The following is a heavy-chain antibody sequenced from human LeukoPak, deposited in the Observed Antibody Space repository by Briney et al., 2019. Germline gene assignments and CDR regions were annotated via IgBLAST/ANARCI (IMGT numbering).Heavy chain of an antibody. CDR2: MNPNSGNT. D-gene: IGHD6-19*01. J-gene: IGHJ5*02. V-gene: IGHV1-8*01. CDR1: GYTVTSYD. Sequence: ASGKVSCKASGYTVTSYDINWVRQATGQGLEWMGWMNPNSGNTGYAQKFQGRVTMTRNTSISTAYMELSSLRSEDTAVYYCARTSSGWYGGSFDPWGQGTLVTVSS. CDR3: ARTSSGWYGGSFDP.